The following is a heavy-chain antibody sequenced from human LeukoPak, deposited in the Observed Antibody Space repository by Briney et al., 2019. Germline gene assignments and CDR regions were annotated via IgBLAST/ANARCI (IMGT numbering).Heavy chain of an antibody. D-gene: IGHD3-22*01. CDR3: ARGADSSGLFDY. CDR1: GGSISSGGYY. J-gene: IGHJ4*02. V-gene: IGHV4-31*03. CDR2: IYYSGST. Sequence: SQTLSLTCTVSGGSISSGGYYWSWIRQHPGKGLEWIGYIYYSGSTYYNPSLKSRVTISVDTSKNQFSLKLSSVTAADTAVYYCARGADSSGLFDYWGQGTLVTVSS.